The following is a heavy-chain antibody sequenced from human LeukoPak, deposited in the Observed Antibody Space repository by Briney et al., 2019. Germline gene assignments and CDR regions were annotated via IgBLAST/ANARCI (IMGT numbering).Heavy chain of an antibody. D-gene: IGHD6-13*01. CDR1: GFTFSSYG. V-gene: IGHV3-30*03. Sequence: PGGSLRLSCAASGFTFSSYGMHWVRQAPGKGLEWVAVISYDGSNKYYADSVKGRFTISRDNSKNTLYLQMNSLRAEGTAVYYCAVGSSWYVGLIDYWGQGTLVTVSS. CDR3: AVGSSWYVGLIDY. CDR2: ISYDGSNK. J-gene: IGHJ4*02.